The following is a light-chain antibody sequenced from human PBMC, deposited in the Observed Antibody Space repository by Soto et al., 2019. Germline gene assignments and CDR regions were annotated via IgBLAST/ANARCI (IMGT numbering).Light chain of an antibody. CDR3: QQYGRSPPFT. J-gene: IGKJ2*01. CDR1: QSVSSTY. Sequence: EIVLTQSPGTLSLSPGERATLSCRACQSVSSTYIAWYQQNPGRAPRLLIYGASSRATGIPDRFSGSGSGTDFTLTISRLEPEDFAVYFCQQYGRSPPFTFGQGTKVEIK. V-gene: IGKV3-20*01. CDR2: GAS.